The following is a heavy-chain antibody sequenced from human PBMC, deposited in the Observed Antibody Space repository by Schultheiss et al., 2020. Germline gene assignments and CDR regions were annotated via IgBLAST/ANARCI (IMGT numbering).Heavy chain of an antibody. CDR2: ISGSGGST. Sequence: GGSLRLSCAASGFTFSSYAMSWVRQAPGKGLEWVSAISGSGGSTYYADSVKGRFTISRDNSKNTLYLQMNSLRAEDTAVYYCARDLLYTAMVHKILWGQGTLVTVSS. D-gene: IGHD5-18*01. CDR3: ARDLLYTAMVHKIL. V-gene: IGHV3-23*01. J-gene: IGHJ4*02. CDR1: GFTFSSYA.